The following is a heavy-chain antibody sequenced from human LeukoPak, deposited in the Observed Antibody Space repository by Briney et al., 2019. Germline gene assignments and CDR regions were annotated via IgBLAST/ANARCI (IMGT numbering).Heavy chain of an antibody. J-gene: IGHJ4*02. CDR1: GGSISSSSYY. CDR2: IYYRGST. V-gene: IGHV4-39*01. Sequence: SQTLSLTCTVSGGSISSSSYYWGWIRQPPGKGLEWIGSIYYRGSTYYNPSLKSRVTISVDTSKNQSSLKLSSVTAADTAVYYCARIVGASDYWGQGTLVSVSS. D-gene: IGHD1-26*01. CDR3: ARIVGASDY.